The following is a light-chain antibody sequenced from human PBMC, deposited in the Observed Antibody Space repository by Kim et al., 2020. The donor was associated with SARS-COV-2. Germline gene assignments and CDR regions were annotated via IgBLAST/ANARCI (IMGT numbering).Light chain of an antibody. Sequence: EIVLTQSPAPLSLSPGERATLSCRASQSVGSYLAWYQQKPGQAPRLLIYGVSNRATGIPARFSGSGSGTDFTLTISSLEPEDFAVYYCQQRTNWPPTWTFGQGTKVDIK. CDR3: QQRTNWPPTWT. CDR1: QSVGSY. J-gene: IGKJ1*01. CDR2: GVS. V-gene: IGKV3-11*01.